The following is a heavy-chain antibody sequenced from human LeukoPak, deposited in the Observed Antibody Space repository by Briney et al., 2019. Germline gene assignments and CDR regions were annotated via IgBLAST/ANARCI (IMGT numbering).Heavy chain of an antibody. D-gene: IGHD2-15*01. CDR1: DGSISSYY. V-gene: IGHV4-59*01. CDR3: ARSYWSGGSCYPDY. Sequence: SETLSLTCTVSDGSISSYYWSWIRQPPGKGLEWIGYIYYSGSTNYNPSLKSRVTISVDTSKNQFSLKLSSVTAADTAVYYCARSYWSGGSCYPDYWGQGTLVTVSS. CDR2: IYYSGST. J-gene: IGHJ4*02.